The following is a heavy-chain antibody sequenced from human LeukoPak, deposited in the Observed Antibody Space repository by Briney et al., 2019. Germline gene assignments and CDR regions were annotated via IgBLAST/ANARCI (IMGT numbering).Heavy chain of an antibody. CDR1: GFTLSSYS. J-gene: IGHJ3*02. Sequence: GGSLRLSCAASGFTLSSYSMNWVRQAPGKGLEWVSSISSSSSYIYYTDSVKGRFTISRDNAKNSLYVHMNSLRAEDTAVYYYAREFVDDAFDIWGQGTMVTVSS. CDR2: ISSSSSYI. CDR3: AREFVDDAFDI. D-gene: IGHD2-21*01. V-gene: IGHV3-21*01.